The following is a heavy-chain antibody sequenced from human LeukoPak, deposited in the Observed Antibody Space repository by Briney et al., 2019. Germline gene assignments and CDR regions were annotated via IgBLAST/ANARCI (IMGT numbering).Heavy chain of an antibody. D-gene: IGHD3-10*01. J-gene: IGHJ4*01. V-gene: IGHV3-74*01. CDR2: INTDGRTT. CDR3: ARDITLTRGGRSDY. Sequence: PGGSLRLSCAASGFNFSSYWMYWVRQAPGKGLVWVSRINTDGRTTNYADSVKGRFTISRDNAKNTLYLQMNSLRAEDTAVYYCARDITLTRGGRSDYWGHGTLVTVSA. CDR1: GFNFSSYW.